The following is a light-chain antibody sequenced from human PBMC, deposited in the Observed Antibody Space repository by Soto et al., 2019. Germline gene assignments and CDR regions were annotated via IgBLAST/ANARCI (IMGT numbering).Light chain of an antibody. Sequence: DIQMTQSPSTLTGSVGDRVTITCRASQTISSWLAWYQQKPGKAPKLLIYAASTFQSGVPSRFSGSGSGTDFTLSISSLQPEDFETYFCQQVDSYPITFGQGTRLEIK. V-gene: IGKV1-5*01. CDR3: QQVDSYPIT. CDR1: QTISSW. CDR2: AAS. J-gene: IGKJ5*01.